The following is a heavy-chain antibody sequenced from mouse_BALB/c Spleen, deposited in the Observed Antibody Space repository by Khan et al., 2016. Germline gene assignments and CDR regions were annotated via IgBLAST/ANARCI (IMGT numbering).Heavy chain of an antibody. Sequence: VELVESGPGLVQPSQSLSITCTVSGFSLTSYGVHWVRQSPGKGLEWLGVIWRGGSTDYNAAFMSRLSITKDNSKSQVFFKMNSLQADDTAIYYCAKYYGNYYAMDYWGQGTSVTVSS. D-gene: IGHD2-1*01. CDR1: GFSLTSYG. CDR2: IWRGGST. V-gene: IGHV2-5*01. CDR3: AKYYGNYYAMDY. J-gene: IGHJ4*01.